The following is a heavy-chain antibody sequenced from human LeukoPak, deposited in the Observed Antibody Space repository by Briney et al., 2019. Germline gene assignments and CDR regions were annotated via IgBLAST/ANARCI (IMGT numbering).Heavy chain of an antibody. D-gene: IGHD3-22*01. CDR1: GYTFTGYY. J-gene: IGHJ5*02. Sequence: ASVKVSCKASGYTFTGYYMHWARQAPGQGLEWMGWINPNSGRTNYAQKFQGRVTMTRDTSISTAYMELSRLTSDDTAMYYCARDRTSGYNWFDPWGQGTLVTVSS. V-gene: IGHV1-2*02. CDR3: ARDRTSGYNWFDP. CDR2: INPNSGRT.